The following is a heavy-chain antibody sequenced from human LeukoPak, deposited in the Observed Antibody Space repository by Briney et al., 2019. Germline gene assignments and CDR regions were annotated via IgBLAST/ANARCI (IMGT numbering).Heavy chain of an antibody. Sequence: GGSLRLSCAASGFTFSSYAMPWVRQAPGKGLEWVAVISYDGSNKYYADSVKGRFTISRDNSKNTLYLQMNSLRAEDTAVYYCARAIYPGIAVAGTEVADYWGQGTLVTVSS. CDR1: GFTFSSYA. D-gene: IGHD6-19*01. V-gene: IGHV3-30-3*01. CDR3: ARAIYPGIAVAGTEVADY. J-gene: IGHJ4*02. CDR2: ISYDGSNK.